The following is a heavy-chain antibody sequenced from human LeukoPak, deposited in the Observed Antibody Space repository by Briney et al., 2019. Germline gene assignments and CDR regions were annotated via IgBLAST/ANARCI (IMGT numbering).Heavy chain of an antibody. Sequence: ASVKVSCKGSGGTLSSYAISWVRQAPGQGLEWMGGIIPIFGTANYAQKFQGRATITTDESTSTPYVAVSSLRYEDPPVYLCASNSGSSPGSYNLDYSGHGTPVTVSS. D-gene: IGHD1-26*01. CDR3: ASNSGSSPGSYNLDY. V-gene: IGHV1-69*05. CDR2: IIPIFGTA. J-gene: IGHJ4*01. CDR1: GGTLSSYA.